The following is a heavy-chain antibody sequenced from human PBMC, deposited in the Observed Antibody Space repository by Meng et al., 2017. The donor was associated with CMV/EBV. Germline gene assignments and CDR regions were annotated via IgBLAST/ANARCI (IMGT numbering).Heavy chain of an antibody. D-gene: IGHD2-2*01. Sequence: ASVKVSCKASGYTFTSYYVHWVRQAPGQGLEWMGIINPDGGKTTYAQKIQGRVAMTRDTSTSTVYMDLSSLRPEDTAVYYCARGYCSSTSCRTGVWFDPWGQGTLVTVSS. CDR3: ARGYCSSTSCRTGVWFDP. J-gene: IGHJ5*02. V-gene: IGHV1-46*01. CDR1: GYTFTSYY. CDR2: INPDGGKT.